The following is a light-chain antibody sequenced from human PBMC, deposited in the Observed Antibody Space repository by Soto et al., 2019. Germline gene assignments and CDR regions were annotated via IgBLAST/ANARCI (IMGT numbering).Light chain of an antibody. CDR3: RSYTSPTPGVV. CDR1: SSDVGGYDY. Sequence: QSALTQAASVSGSPGQSITISCTGTSSDVGGYDYVSWYQHHPGKAPKLMIYDVSNRPSGVSNRFSGSKSGNTASLTISGLQAEDEADYYCRSYTSPTPGVVFGGASKVTVL. V-gene: IGLV2-14*03. CDR2: DVS. J-gene: IGLJ2*01.